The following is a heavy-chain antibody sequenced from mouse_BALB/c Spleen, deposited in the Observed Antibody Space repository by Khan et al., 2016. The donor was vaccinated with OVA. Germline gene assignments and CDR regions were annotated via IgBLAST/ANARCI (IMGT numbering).Heavy chain of an antibody. V-gene: IGHV2-6-4*01. CDR2: IWGGGGT. CDR1: GFSLSRYN. J-gene: IGHJ4*01. CDR3: ARAYYRYDGDYAMDY. D-gene: IGHD2-14*01. Sequence: QVQLKESGPGLVAPSQSLSITCTVSGFSLSRYNVHWVRQPPGKGLEWLGMIWGGGGTDYNSTLKSRLSIRKDNSKSQVLLKMNSLQTDDTAMYYCARAYYRYDGDYAMDYWGQGTSVTVSS.